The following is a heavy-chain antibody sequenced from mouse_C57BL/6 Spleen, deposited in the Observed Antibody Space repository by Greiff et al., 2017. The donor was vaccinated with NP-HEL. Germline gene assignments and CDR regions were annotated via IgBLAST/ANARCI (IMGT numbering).Heavy chain of an antibody. Sequence: QVQLQQSGPELVKPGASVKISCKASGYAFSSSWMNWVKQRPGKGLEWIGRIYPGDGDTNYNGKFKGKATLTADKSSSTAYMQLSSLTSEDSAVYFCARYPNWDYWYFDVWGTGTTVTVSS. CDR2: IYPGDGDT. D-gene: IGHD4-1*01. J-gene: IGHJ1*03. CDR3: ARYPNWDYWYFDV. CDR1: GYAFSSSW. V-gene: IGHV1-82*01.